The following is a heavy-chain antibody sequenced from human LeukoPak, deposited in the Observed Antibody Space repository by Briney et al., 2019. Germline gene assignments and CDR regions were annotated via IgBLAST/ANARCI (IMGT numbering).Heavy chain of an antibody. Sequence: SETLSLTCAVYGGSFSGYYWSWIRQPPGNGLEWIGEINHSGSTNYNPSLKSRVTISVDTSKNQFSLKLSSVTAADTAVYYCARADIVVVPAAILGNWLDPWGQGTLVTVSS. CDR2: INHSGST. J-gene: IGHJ5*02. CDR3: ARADIVVVPAAILGNWLDP. D-gene: IGHD2-2*02. V-gene: IGHV4-34*01. CDR1: GGSFSGYY.